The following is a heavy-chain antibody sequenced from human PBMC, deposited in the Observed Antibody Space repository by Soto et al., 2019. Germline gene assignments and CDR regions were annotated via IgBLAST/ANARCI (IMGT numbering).Heavy chain of an antibody. V-gene: IGHV4-59*01. D-gene: IGHD1-1*01. Sequence: SETLSLTCTVSGGSISSYYWSWIRQPPGKGLEWIGYIYYSGSTNYNPSLKSRVTISVDTSKNQFSLKLSSVTAADTAVYYCARGAVFQTGTTILIWFDPWGQGTLVTVSS. CDR3: ARGAVFQTGTTILIWFDP. CDR2: IYYSGST. CDR1: GGSISSYY. J-gene: IGHJ5*02.